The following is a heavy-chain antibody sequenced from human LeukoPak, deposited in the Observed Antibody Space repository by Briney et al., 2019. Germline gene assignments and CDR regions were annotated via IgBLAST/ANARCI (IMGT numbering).Heavy chain of an antibody. CDR1: GGSISSSSYY. Sequence: SETLSLTCTVSGGSISSSSYYWGWIRQPPGKGLEWIGSIYYSGSTYYNPSLKSRLTISVDTSKKQFSLKLSSVTAADTAVYYCAREVNGELVQIDYWGQGTLVTVSS. D-gene: IGHD6-6*01. CDR3: AREVNGELVQIDY. J-gene: IGHJ4*02. V-gene: IGHV4-39*07. CDR2: IYYSGST.